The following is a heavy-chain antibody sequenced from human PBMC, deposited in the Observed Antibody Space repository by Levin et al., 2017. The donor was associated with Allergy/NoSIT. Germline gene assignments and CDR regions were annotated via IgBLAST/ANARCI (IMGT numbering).Heavy chain of an antibody. D-gene: IGHD2-2*01. CDR1: GFTFSSYA. CDR3: AKDRGYCSSTSCQLDY. Sequence: LAGGSLRLSCAASGFTFSSYAMSWVRQAPGKGLEWVSAISTSGGSTYYADSVKGRFTISRDNSKNTLYLQMNSLRAEDTAVYYCAKDRGYCSSTSCQLDYWGQGTLVTVSS. CDR2: ISTSGGST. J-gene: IGHJ4*02. V-gene: IGHV3-23*01.